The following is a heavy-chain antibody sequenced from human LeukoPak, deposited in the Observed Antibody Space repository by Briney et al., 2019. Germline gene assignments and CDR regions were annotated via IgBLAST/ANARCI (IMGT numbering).Heavy chain of an antibody. CDR2: IYSGGST. J-gene: IGHJ3*02. D-gene: IGHD3-22*01. V-gene: IGHV3-66*01. Sequence: GGSLRLSCAASGFTVSSNYMSWVRQAPGKGLEWVSVIYSGGSTYYADPVKGRFTISRDNSKNTLYLQMNSLRAEDTAVYYCAREPYYYDSSGYYVGAFDIWGQGTMVTVSS. CDR1: GFTVSSNY. CDR3: AREPYYYDSSGYYVGAFDI.